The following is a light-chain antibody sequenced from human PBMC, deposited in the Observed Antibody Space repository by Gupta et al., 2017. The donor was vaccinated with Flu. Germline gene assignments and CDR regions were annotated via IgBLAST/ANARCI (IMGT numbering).Light chain of an antibody. Sequence: SSLSASVGDRVTITCRASQSIRSYLNWYQQKPGKAPKLLIYAASSLQSGVPSRFSGSGSGTDFTLTISSRQPEDFATYYCQQNDGTPPHTFGQGTKLEIK. CDR3: QQNDGTPPHT. CDR1: QSIRSY. V-gene: IGKV1-39*01. J-gene: IGKJ2*01. CDR2: AAS.